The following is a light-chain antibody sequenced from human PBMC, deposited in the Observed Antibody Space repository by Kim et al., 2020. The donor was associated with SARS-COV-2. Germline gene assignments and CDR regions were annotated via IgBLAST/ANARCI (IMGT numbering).Light chain of an antibody. Sequence: SPGGRATPSCRASQSGSSSYLAWYQQKPGQAPRLLIYGASSRATGIPDRFSGSGSGTDFTLTISRLEPEDFAVYYCQQYGNSPGTFGQGTKVDIK. CDR1: QSGSSSY. CDR2: GAS. J-gene: IGKJ1*01. CDR3: QQYGNSPGT. V-gene: IGKV3-20*01.